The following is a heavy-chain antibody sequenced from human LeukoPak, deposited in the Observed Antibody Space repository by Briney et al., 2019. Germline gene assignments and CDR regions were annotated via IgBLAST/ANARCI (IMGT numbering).Heavy chain of an antibody. J-gene: IGHJ4*02. CDR2: ISGSGVNT. Sequence: PGGSLRLSCAASGFTFSNYAMSWVRQAPGKGLEWVSGISGSGVNTYYADSVKGRFTISRDNAKNSLYLQMNSLRAEDTAVYYRARDSAAAGTFDYWGQGTLVTVSS. CDR3: ARDSAAAGTFDY. D-gene: IGHD6-13*01. V-gene: IGHV3-23*01. CDR1: GFTFSNYA.